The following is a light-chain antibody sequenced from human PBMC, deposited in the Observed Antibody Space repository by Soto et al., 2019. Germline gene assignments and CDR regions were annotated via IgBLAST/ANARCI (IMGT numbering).Light chain of an antibody. Sequence: EIVMTQSPATLSVSPGERVTLSCRASQSVSSNLAWYHKKPGQAPRLLIYGASTRATGIPARFSGSGSGTEFTLTISSLQSEDFAVYYCQHYNNWPRTFGQGTKVEIK. CDR2: GAS. CDR3: QHYNNWPRT. V-gene: IGKV3-15*01. CDR1: QSVSSN. J-gene: IGKJ1*01.